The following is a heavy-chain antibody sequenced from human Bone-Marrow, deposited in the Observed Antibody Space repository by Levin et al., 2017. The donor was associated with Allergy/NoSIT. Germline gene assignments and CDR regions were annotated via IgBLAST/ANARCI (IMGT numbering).Heavy chain of an antibody. CDR2: VTASGGST. CDR3: AKDLKAPGYADSWSFDY. CDR1: GFTFSSYA. J-gene: IGHJ4*02. D-gene: IGHD2-2*01. V-gene: IGHV3-23*01. Sequence: LSLTCAVSGFTFSSYAMSWVRQPPGKGLEWVSAVTASGGSTHHADSVKGRFTISRDNSKNMLYLEMNSLRAEDTAVYYCAKDLKAPGYADSWSFDYWGQGIRVTVSS.